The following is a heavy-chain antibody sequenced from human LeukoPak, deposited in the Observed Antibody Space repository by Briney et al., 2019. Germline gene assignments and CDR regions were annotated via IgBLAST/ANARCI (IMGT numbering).Heavy chain of an antibody. CDR1: GGTFSSHA. CDR2: IIPISGTA. J-gene: IGHJ4*02. V-gene: IGHV1-69*13. D-gene: IGHD2-2*01. Sequence: SVKVSCKASGGTFSSHAMSWVRQAPGQGLEWMGGIIPISGTANYAQKFQDRITITADESTSTAYMELSSLRSEDTAVYYCATYCSSTSCYIWGYYFDYWGQGTLVTVSS. CDR3: ATYCSSTSCYIWGYYFDY.